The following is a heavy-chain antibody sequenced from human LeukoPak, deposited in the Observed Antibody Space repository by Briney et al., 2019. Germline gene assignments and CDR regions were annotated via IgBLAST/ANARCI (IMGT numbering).Heavy chain of an antibody. J-gene: IGHJ4*02. Sequence: GGSLRLSCAASGFTVSSNYMSWVRQAPGKGLEWVSVIYSGGSTYYADSVKGRFTISRDNSKNTLYLHMNSLRVDDSATYYCARALNRHIGAFEYWGQGALVTVSS. CDR2: IYSGGST. CDR1: GFTVSSNY. CDR3: ARALNRHIGAFEY. V-gene: IGHV3-53*01. D-gene: IGHD4/OR15-4a*01.